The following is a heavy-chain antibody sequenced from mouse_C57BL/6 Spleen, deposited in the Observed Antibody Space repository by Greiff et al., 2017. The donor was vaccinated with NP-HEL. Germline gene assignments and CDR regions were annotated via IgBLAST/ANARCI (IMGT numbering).Heavy chain of an antibody. V-gene: IGHV5-16*01. CDR2: INYDGSST. CDR1: GFTFSDYY. Sequence: EVKVVESEGGLVQPGSSMKLSCTASGFTFSDYYMAWVRQVPEKGLEWVANINYDGSSTYYLDSLKSRFIISRDNAKNILYLQMSSLKSEDTATYYCAREDYGNYVGAMDYWGQGTSVTVSS. CDR3: AREDYGNYVGAMDY. J-gene: IGHJ4*01. D-gene: IGHD2-1*01.